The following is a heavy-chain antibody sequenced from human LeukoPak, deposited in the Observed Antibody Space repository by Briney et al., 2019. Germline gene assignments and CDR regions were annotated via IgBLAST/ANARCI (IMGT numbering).Heavy chain of an antibody. Sequence: GGSLRLSCAASGFTFSSYAMSWVRQAPGKGLEWVSAISGSGGSTYYADSVKGRFTISRDNSKNTLYLQMNSLGAEDTAVYYCASRFLDCGGDCYPDYWGQGTLVTVSS. CDR1: GFTFSSYA. CDR3: ASRFLDCGGDCYPDY. D-gene: IGHD2-21*01. CDR2: ISGSGGST. V-gene: IGHV3-23*01. J-gene: IGHJ4*02.